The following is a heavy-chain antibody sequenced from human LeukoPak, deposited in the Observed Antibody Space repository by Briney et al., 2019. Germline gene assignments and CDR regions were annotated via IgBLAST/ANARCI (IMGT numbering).Heavy chain of an antibody. Sequence: GGSLRLSCAASGFTFSSYEMSWVRQAPGKGLEWVSAISGSGGSTYYADSVKGRFTISRDNSKNTLYLQMNSLRAEDTAVYYCARDLFTGTTGYWGQGTLVTASS. CDR3: ARDLFTGTTGY. CDR2: ISGSGGST. J-gene: IGHJ4*02. CDR1: GFTFSSYE. V-gene: IGHV3-23*01. D-gene: IGHD1-1*01.